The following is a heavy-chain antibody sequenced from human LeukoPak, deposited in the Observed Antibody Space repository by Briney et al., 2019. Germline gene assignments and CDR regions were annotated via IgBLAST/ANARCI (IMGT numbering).Heavy chain of an antibody. V-gene: IGHV1-24*01. CDR2: FDPEDGGT. Sequence: ASVKVSCKVCGYTLTELSMHWVRQAPGKGLEWMGGFDPEDGGTIYAQKFQGRVTMTEDTSTDTAYMELSSLRSEDTAVYYCATGSRINWFLEWLSPYDYWGQGTLVTVSS. D-gene: IGHD3-3*01. CDR3: ATGSRINWFLEWLSPYDY. J-gene: IGHJ4*02. CDR1: GYTLTELS.